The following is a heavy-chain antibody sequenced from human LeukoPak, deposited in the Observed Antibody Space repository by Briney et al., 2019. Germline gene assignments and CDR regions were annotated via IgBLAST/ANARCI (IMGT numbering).Heavy chain of an antibody. CDR2: IRSSSGTI. D-gene: IGHD3-22*01. CDR3: ARDLNLYDSSGYYPR. Sequence: GGSLRLSCAASGFTFSSYSMNCVRRAPGKGLEWVSYIRSSSGTIYYADSVKGRFTIYRDNAENSLYLQMNSLRDEDTAVYYCARDLNLYDSSGYYPRWGQGTLVTVSS. CDR1: GFTFSSYS. J-gene: IGHJ4*02. V-gene: IGHV3-48*02.